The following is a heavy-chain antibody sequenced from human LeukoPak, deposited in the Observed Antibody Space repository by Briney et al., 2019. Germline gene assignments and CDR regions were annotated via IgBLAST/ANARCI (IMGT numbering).Heavy chain of an antibody. J-gene: IGHJ3*02. CDR1: GGSISGYY. CDR2: IYYSGST. Sequence: SETLSLTCTVSGGSISGYYWSWIRQPPGKGLEWIGYIYYSGSTNYNPSLKSRVAISVDTSKNQFSLKLSSVTAADTAVYYCARHLYDSSGYYLDAFDIWGQGTMVTVSS. D-gene: IGHD3-22*01. CDR3: ARHLYDSSGYYLDAFDI. V-gene: IGHV4-59*08.